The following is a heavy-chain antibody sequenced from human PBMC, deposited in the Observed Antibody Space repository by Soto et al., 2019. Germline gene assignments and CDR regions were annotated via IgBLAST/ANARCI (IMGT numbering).Heavy chain of an antibody. V-gene: IGHV3-48*03. CDR2: ISSSGSTI. CDR1: GCTFSSYE. Sequence: LRVSCGASGCTFSSYEMNWVRQAPGKGLEWVSYISSSGSTIYYADSVKGRFTISRDNAKNSLYLQMNSLRAEDTAVYYCARGGYYDSSGYYPPWYYFGYWGQGTLVTVYS. J-gene: IGHJ4*02. D-gene: IGHD3-22*01. CDR3: ARGGYYDSSGYYPPWYYFGY.